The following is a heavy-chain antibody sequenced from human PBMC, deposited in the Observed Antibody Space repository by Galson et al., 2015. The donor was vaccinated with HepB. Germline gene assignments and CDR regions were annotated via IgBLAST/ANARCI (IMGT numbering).Heavy chain of an antibody. CDR1: GVTYSSSA. Sequence: SVKVSCKASGVTYSSSAFNWVRQAPGQGLEWMGGIIPTFGTSNYAQKFQGRVSITADESTSTAYMELSSLRSEDTAVYYCARQYFGSGTYSPRYFHPWGQGTLVTVSS. CDR2: IIPTFGTS. V-gene: IGHV1-69*13. D-gene: IGHD3-10*01. J-gene: IGHJ1*01. CDR3: ARQYFGSGTYSPRYFHP.